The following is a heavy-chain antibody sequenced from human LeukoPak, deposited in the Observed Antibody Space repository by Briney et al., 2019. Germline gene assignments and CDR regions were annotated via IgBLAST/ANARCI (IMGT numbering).Heavy chain of an antibody. CDR3: ARGGGWDYYDSSADAWGYFDY. J-gene: IGHJ4*02. CDR1: GFTFSSYA. CDR2: IYYSGST. V-gene: IGHV4-39*01. D-gene: IGHD3-22*01. Sequence: GSLRLSCAASGFTFSSYAMSWVRQPPGKGLEWIGSIYYSGSTYYNPSLKSRVTISVDTSKNQFSLKLSSVTAADTAVYYCARGGGWDYYDSSADAWGYFDYWGQGTLVTVSS.